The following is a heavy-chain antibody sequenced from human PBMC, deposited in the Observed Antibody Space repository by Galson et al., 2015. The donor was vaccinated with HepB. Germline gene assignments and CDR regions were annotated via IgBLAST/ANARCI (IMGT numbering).Heavy chain of an antibody. V-gene: IGHV1-69*10. CDR3: ASLNYDSSGYYYRRGAFDI. J-gene: IGHJ3*02. D-gene: IGHD3-22*01. Sequence: SVKVSCKASGGTFSSYAISWVRQAPGQGLEWMGGIIPILGIANYAQKFQGRVTITADKSTSTAYMELSSLRSEDTAVYYCASLNYDSSGYYYRRGAFDIWGQGTMVTVSS. CDR1: GGTFSSYA. CDR2: IIPILGIA.